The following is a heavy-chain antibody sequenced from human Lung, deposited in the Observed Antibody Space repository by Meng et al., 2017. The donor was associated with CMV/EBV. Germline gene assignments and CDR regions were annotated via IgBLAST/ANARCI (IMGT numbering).Heavy chain of an antibody. Sequence: GESXKISXAASGFIFSSYGMHWVRQAPGKGLEWVAFIRYDGSNKYYADYVKGRFTISRDNSKNTLYLQMNSLRAEDTAVYYCAKDGWGKATSRIDYWGQGTLVTVSS. CDR3: AKDGWGKATSRIDY. V-gene: IGHV3-30*02. CDR2: IRYDGSNK. CDR1: GFIFSSYG. D-gene: IGHD6-19*01. J-gene: IGHJ4*02.